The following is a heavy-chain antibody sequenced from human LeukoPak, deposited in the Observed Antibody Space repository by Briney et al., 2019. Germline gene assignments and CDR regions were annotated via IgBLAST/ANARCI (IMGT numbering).Heavy chain of an antibody. J-gene: IGHJ4*02. V-gene: IGHV3-66*01. CDR3: ARAAYRDGGDY. Sequence: TGGSLRLSCAASGFTVSSNYMSWVRQAPGKGLEWVSVIYSGGSTYYADSVKGRFTNSRDNSKNTLYLQMNSLRAEDTAVYYCARAAYRDGGDYWGQGTLVTVSS. CDR2: IYSGGST. CDR1: GFTVSSNY. D-gene: IGHD3-16*01.